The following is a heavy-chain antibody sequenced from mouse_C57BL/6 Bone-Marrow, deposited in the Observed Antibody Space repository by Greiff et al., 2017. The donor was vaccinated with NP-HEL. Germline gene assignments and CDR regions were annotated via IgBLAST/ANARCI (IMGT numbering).Heavy chain of an antibody. V-gene: IGHV1-81*01. Sequence: QVQLQQSGAELARPGASVKLSCKASGYTFTSYGISWVKQRTGQGLEWIGEIYPRSGNTYYNEKFKGKATLTADKSSSTAYMELRSLTSEDSAVDFCARPNYYGSSYGWYFDVWGTGTTVTVSS. J-gene: IGHJ1*03. CDR2: IYPRSGNT. CDR1: GYTFTSYG. CDR3: ARPNYYGSSYGWYFDV. D-gene: IGHD1-1*01.